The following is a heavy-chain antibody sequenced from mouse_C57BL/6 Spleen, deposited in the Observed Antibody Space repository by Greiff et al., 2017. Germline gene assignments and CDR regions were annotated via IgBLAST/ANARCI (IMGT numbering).Heavy chain of an antibody. CDR3: ARGGYGSRRYFDV. CDR1: GYSITSGYY. Sequence: EVQLVESGPGLVKPSQSLSLTCSVTGYSITSGYYWNWIRQFPGNKLEWMGYISYDGSNNYNPSLKNRISITRDTSKNQFFLKLNSVTTEDTATYYCARGGYGSRRYFDVWGTGATGTVSS. CDR2: ISYDGSN. V-gene: IGHV3-6*01. D-gene: IGHD1-1*01. J-gene: IGHJ1*03.